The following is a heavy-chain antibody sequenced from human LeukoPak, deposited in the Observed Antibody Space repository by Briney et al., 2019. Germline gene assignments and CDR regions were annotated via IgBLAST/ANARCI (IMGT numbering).Heavy chain of an antibody. CDR1: GYSFTSYW. CDR3: ARQEYLESSQIELDS. Sequence: GESLKISCRGSGYSFTSYWIGWVRQMPGKGLEWMGTIYPRDSDIRYSPSFQGQVTISADKSITTAYLQWDSLRASDTAMYFCARQEYLESSQIELDSWGQGTLVTVSS. V-gene: IGHV5-51*01. J-gene: IGHJ4*02. D-gene: IGHD1-1*01. CDR2: IYPRDSDI.